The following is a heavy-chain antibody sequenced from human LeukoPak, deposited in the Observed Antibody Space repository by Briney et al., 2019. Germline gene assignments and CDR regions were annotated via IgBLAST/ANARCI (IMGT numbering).Heavy chain of an antibody. J-gene: IGHJ4*02. CDR1: GFTFSSYG. Sequence: GGSLRLSCAASGFTFSSYGMSWVRQAPGKGLEWVSGISDSGSSRNYADSVKGRFTISRDNSKNTVYLQMNSLRAEDTAVYYCAKDRGVTPFDYWGQGTLVTVSS. D-gene: IGHD2-21*02. V-gene: IGHV3-23*01. CDR2: ISDSGSSR. CDR3: AKDRGVTPFDY.